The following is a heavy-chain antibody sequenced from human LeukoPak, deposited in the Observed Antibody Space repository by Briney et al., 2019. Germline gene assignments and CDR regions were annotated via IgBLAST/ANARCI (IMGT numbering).Heavy chain of an antibody. Sequence: ASVKVSCKASGYTFTSYGISWLRQAPGQGLEWMGWISAYNGNTNYAQKLQGRVTMTTDTSTSTAYMELRSLRSDDTAVYYCARDKAAGYRDAFDIWGQGTMVTVSS. D-gene: IGHD6-13*01. CDR2: ISAYNGNT. J-gene: IGHJ3*02. V-gene: IGHV1-18*01. CDR1: GYTFTSYG. CDR3: ARDKAAGYRDAFDI.